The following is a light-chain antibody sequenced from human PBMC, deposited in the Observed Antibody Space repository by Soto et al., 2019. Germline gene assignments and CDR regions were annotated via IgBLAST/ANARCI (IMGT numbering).Light chain of an antibody. CDR1: LGISNY. J-gene: IGKJ2*01. CDR3: QKYNSAPYT. CDR2: SAS. V-gene: IGKV1-27*01. Sequence: DIQMTQSPSSLSASVGDRVTITCRASLGISNYLAWYQQKPGKVPKLLIYSASTLQSGVPSRFSGSGSVTDFTLTISSLQAEDVATYYCQKYNSAPYTFGQGTKLEIK.